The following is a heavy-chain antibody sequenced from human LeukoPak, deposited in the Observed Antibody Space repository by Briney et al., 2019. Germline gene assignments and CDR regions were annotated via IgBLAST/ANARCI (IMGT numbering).Heavy chain of an antibody. CDR3: ARWYCSSTSCYAGAFDM. D-gene: IGHD2-2*01. Sequence: ASVKVSCKASGYTFTNYGISWERQAPGQGLEWMGWISPYNDYTNYAQKLQGRVTMTTDTSTSTGYMELRSLRSDDTAVYYCARWYCSSTSCYAGAFDMWGQGTMVTVSS. J-gene: IGHJ3*02. CDR1: GYTFTNYG. V-gene: IGHV1-18*04. CDR2: ISPYNDYT.